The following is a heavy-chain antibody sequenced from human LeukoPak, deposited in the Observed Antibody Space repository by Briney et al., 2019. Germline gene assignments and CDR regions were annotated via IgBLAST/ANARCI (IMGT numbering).Heavy chain of an antibody. CDR1: GFTFSSYG. V-gene: IGHV3-30*18. J-gene: IGHJ1*01. Sequence: GGSLRLSCAASGFTFSSYGMHWVRQAPGQGLGWVAVISYDGSNKYYADSVKGRFTISRDNSKNTLYLQMNSLRAEDTAVYYCAKDEAAEYFQHWGQGTLVTVSS. CDR3: AKDEAAEYFQH. CDR2: ISYDGSNK.